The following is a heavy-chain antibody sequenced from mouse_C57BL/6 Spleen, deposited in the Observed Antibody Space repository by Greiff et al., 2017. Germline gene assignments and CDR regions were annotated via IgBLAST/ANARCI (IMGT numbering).Heavy chain of an antibody. Sequence: EVQLQQSGAELVRPGASVKLSCTASGFNIKDDYMHWVKQRPEQGLEWIGWIDPENGDTEYASKFQGKATITADTSSNTAYLQLSSLTSEDTAVYYCTVVRDYYGTPYAMDYWGQGTSVTVSS. D-gene: IGHD1-1*01. V-gene: IGHV14-4*01. J-gene: IGHJ4*01. CDR1: GFNIKDDY. CDR2: IDPENGDT. CDR3: TVVRDYYGTPYAMDY.